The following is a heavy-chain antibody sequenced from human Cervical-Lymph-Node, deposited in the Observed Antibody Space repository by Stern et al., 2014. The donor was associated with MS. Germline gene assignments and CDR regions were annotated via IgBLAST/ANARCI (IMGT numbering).Heavy chain of an antibody. J-gene: IGHJ5*02. Sequence: VQLVESGGGLVQPGGSLRLSCEASGFAFSNYWMSWVRPAPGRGLEWVANIKQDGSEKKYVDFVKGRFTISRDNAKNSLFLQMSSLRAEDTAVYYCARERGYNYDFWFDPWGQGTLVTVSS. CDR3: ARERGYNYDFWFDP. CDR1: GFAFSNYW. V-gene: IGHV3-7*01. D-gene: IGHD5-18*01. CDR2: IKQDGSEK.